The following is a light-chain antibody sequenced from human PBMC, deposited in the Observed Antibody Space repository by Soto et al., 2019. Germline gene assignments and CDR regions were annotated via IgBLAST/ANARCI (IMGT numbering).Light chain of an antibody. Sequence: DIQMTQSPSSLSASVGDRVIISCHASQDISNYLNWYQQKPGKAPKLLISDASKLEAGVTSRFNGRGSGTEFTVTISSLQPEDIATYYCQQYDSLPLSFGPGTKVDI. CDR3: QQYDSLPLS. J-gene: IGKJ3*01. CDR2: DAS. V-gene: IGKV1-33*01. CDR1: QDISNY.